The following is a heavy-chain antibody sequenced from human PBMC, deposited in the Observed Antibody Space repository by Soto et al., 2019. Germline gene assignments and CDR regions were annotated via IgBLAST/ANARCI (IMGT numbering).Heavy chain of an antibody. J-gene: IGHJ6*03. CDR1: GRSFSGYH. V-gene: IGHV4-34*01. CDR2: INHSGST. CDR3: ARSPYMDV. Sequence: PSETLPLTCAVYGRSFSGYHWSWIRQSPGKGLEWIGEINHSGSTNYNPSLKSRVTILIDAPKNQFSLKMSSVTAADTAVYYCARSPYMDVWGKGTTVTVSS.